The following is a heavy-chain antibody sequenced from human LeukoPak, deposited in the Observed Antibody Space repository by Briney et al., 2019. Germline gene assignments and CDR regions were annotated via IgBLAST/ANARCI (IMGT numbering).Heavy chain of an antibody. CDR3: VKGVRGTYGGGTFDI. J-gene: IGHJ3*02. CDR1: GFTFSSSA. CDR2: ISGNCGTT. Sequence: PGGSLRLPCAASGFTFSSSAMRWVRQAPGRGLEWVSAISGNCGTTYYADSSKGRFTIPRDNSKNTLDLQMSSWRDEDTAVYYCVKGVRGTYGGGTFDIWGQGTMVTVSS. D-gene: IGHD1-26*01. V-gene: IGHV3-23*01.